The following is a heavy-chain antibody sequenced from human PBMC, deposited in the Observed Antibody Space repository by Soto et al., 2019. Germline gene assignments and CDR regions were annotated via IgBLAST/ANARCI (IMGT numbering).Heavy chain of an antibody. J-gene: IGHJ5*02. V-gene: IGHV3-21*05. Sequence: PGGSLRLSCAASGFTFSSYWMSWVRQAPGKGLEWVSYISSSSSYTNYADSVKGRFTISRDNAKNSLYLQMNSLRAEDTAVYYCARDHPQLVSGTTVYNWFDPWGQGTLVTVSS. D-gene: IGHD1-7*01. CDR3: ARDHPQLVSGTTVYNWFDP. CDR1: GFTFSSYW. CDR2: ISSSSSYT.